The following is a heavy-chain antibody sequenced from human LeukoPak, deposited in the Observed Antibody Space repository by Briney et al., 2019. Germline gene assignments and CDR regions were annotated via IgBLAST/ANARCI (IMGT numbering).Heavy chain of an antibody. Sequence: SETLSLTCTVSGGSINTYYWSWIRQPPGKGLEWIGCINYSGSTNYNPSLKSRVTISVDTSKNQSSLKLSSVPAADTAVDSCARGRFQYDIWGQGTMVTVSS. J-gene: IGHJ3*02. V-gene: IGHV4-59*01. CDR2: INYSGST. D-gene: IGHD2-21*01. CDR1: GGSINTYY. CDR3: ARGRFQYDI.